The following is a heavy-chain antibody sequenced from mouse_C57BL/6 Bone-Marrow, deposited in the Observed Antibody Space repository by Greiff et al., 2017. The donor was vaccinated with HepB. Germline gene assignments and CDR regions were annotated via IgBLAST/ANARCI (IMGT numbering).Heavy chain of an antibody. D-gene: IGHD2-4*01. CDR1: GYTFTSYW. Sequence: QVQLQQPEAELVMPGASVKLSCKASGYTFTSYWMHWVKQRPGQGLEWIGEIDPSDSYTNYNQKFKGKSTLTVDKSSSTAYMQLSSLTSEDSAVYYCARWGLRRYAMDYWGQGTSVTVSS. CDR3: ARWGLRRYAMDY. CDR2: IDPSDSYT. J-gene: IGHJ4*01. V-gene: IGHV1-69*01.